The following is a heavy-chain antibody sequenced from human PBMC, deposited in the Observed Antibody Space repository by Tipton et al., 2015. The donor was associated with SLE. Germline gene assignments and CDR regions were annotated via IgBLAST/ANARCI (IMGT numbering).Heavy chain of an antibody. CDR2: IYYSGSI. D-gene: IGHD1-7*01. V-gene: IGHV4-31*03. CDR3: ARAGTGTSWGAFDI. J-gene: IGHJ3*02. Sequence: TLSLTCTVSGGSISSGGYYWSWIRQHPGKGLEWIGSIYYSGSIDYNASLKSRVTISGDTSKNQFSLNLISVTAADTAVYYCARAGTGTSWGAFDIWGQGTMVPVSS. CDR1: GGSISSGGYY.